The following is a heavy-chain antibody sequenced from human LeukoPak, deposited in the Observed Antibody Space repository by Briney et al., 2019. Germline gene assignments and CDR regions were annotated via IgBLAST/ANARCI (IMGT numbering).Heavy chain of an antibody. CDR2: ISSYSDFI. Sequence: PGGSLRLYCAASGFTFSSYSIHWVRQAPGNGLEWVSSISSYSDFIYYADSVKGRFTISRDNAKNSLYLQMNSLRAEDTGIYYCARGGAQLPPKWFDPWGQGTLVTVSS. J-gene: IGHJ5*02. V-gene: IGHV3-21*01. D-gene: IGHD2-2*01. CDR3: ARGGAQLPPKWFDP. CDR1: GFTFSSYS.